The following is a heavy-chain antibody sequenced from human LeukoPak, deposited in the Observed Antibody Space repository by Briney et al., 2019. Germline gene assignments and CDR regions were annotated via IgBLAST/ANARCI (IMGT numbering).Heavy chain of an antibody. V-gene: IGHV3-74*01. CDR2: INSDGSST. CDR1: GFTFSNYW. Sequence: GGSLRLSCAGSGFTFSNYWMHWVRQAPGKGLVWVLGINSDGSSTNYADSVKGRFTISRDNAKNTLYLQMDSLRDEDTAVYYCGLSMVRALSPDYWGQGTLVTVSS. CDR3: GLSMVRALSPDY. J-gene: IGHJ4*02. D-gene: IGHD3-10*01.